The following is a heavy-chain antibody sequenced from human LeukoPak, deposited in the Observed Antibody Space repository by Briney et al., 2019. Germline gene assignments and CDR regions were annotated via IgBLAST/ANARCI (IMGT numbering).Heavy chain of an antibody. V-gene: IGHV4-34*01. CDR3: ARGITGHNWFDP. J-gene: IGHJ5*02. CDR1: GGSFSGYY. CDR2: INHSEST. Sequence: SETLSLTCAVYGGSFSGYYWSWIRQPPGKGLEWIGEINHSESTNYNPSLKSRVTISVDTSKNQFSLKLSSVTAADTAVYYCARGITGHNWFDPWGQGTLVTVSS. D-gene: IGHD1-20*01.